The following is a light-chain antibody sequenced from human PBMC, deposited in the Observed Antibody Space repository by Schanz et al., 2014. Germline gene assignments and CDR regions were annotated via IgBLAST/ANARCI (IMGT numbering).Light chain of an antibody. CDR1: SSDVGGYNY. CDR3: SSYTTTNTLV. V-gene: IGLV2-14*03. Sequence: QSALTQPASVSGSPGQSVTISCTGTSSDVGGYNYVSWYQQHPGKAPKLIIYDVNNRPSGVSNRFSGSKSGSTASLTISGLQAEDEADYYCSSYTTTNTLVFGGGTKLTVL. J-gene: IGLJ2*01. CDR2: DVN.